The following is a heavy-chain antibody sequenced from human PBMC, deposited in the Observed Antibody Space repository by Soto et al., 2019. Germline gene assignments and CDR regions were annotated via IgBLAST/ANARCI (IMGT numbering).Heavy chain of an antibody. CDR1: GYTFTGYY. CDR2: INPNSGGT. Sequence: GASVKVSCKASGYTFTGYYMHWVRQAPGRGLEWMGWINPNSGGTNYAQKFQGWVTMTRDTSISTAYMELSRLRSDDTAVYYCAREAMVRGVTKYYFDYWGQGTLVTVSS. D-gene: IGHD3-10*01. V-gene: IGHV1-2*04. J-gene: IGHJ4*02. CDR3: AREAMVRGVTKYYFDY.